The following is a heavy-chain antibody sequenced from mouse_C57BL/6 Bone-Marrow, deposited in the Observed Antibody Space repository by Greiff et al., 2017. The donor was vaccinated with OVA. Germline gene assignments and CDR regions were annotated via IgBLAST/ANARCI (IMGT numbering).Heavy chain of an antibody. V-gene: IGHV5-12*01. D-gene: IGHD2-4*01. CDR3: GGHGDDYSWFAY. CDR2: ISNGGGST. CDR1: GFTFSDYY. J-gene: IGHJ3*01. Sequence: DVKLVESGGGLVQPGGSLKLSCAASGFTFSDYYMYWVRQTPEKRLEWVAYISNGGGSTYYPDTVKGRFTISRDNAKNTLYLQMSRLKSEDTAMYYCGGHGDDYSWFAYWGQGTLVTVSA.